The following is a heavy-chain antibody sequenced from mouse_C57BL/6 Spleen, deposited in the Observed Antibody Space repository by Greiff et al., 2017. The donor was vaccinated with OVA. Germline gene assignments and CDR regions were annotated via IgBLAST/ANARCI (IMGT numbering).Heavy chain of an antibody. Sequence: EVQLVESGGGLVKPGGSLKLSCAASGFTFSDYGMHWVRQAPEKGLEWVAYISSGSSTIYYADTVKGRFPISRDNAKNTLFLQMTGLRSEDTAMYYCARRTAQAPFAYWGQGTLVTVSA. V-gene: IGHV5-17*01. J-gene: IGHJ3*01. CDR2: ISSGSSTI. D-gene: IGHD3-2*02. CDR1: GFTFSDYG. CDR3: ARRTAQAPFAY.